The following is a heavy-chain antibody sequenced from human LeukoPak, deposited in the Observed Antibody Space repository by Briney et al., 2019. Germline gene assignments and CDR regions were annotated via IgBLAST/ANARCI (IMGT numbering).Heavy chain of an antibody. CDR1: GGSISSGDYY. D-gene: IGHD3-22*01. J-gene: IGHJ4*02. Sequence: PSQTLSLTCTVSGGSISSGDYYWSWIRQPPGKGLEWIGYIYYSGSTYYNPSLKSRVTISADTSKNQFSLKLSSATAADTAVYYCARKAYYYDSSGYYHDYWGQGTLVTVSS. V-gene: IGHV4-30-4*01. CDR3: ARKAYYYDSSGYYHDY. CDR2: IYYSGST.